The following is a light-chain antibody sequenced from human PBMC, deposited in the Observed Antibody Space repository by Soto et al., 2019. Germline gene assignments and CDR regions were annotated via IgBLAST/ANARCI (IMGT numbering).Light chain of an antibody. CDR2: DVG. J-gene: IGLJ1*01. CDR3: SSCRSTTTV. CDR1: SSDIGTYSF. Sequence: QSVLTQPASVSGSPGQSITISCTGTSSDIGTYSFVSWYQVHPGRAPKLIIHDVGDRPSGVSNRFSGSKSGNAASLTISGLEPECEADYYCSSCRSTTTVFGTGTKLTVL. V-gene: IGLV2-14*01.